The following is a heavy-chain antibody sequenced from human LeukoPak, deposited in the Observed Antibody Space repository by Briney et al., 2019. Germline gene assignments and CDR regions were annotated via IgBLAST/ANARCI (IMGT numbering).Heavy chain of an antibody. D-gene: IGHD2-2*01. Sequence: PGGSLRLSCAASGFTFSSYSMNWVREAPGKGLEGVSSICSSSSYIYYADSVKGRFTISRDNAKNSLYLQMNSLRAEDTAVYYCASGRYCSSTSCYEPYYYYGMDVWGKGTTVTVSS. CDR1: GFTFSSYS. CDR2: ICSSSSYI. J-gene: IGHJ6*04. CDR3: ASGRYCSSTSCYEPYYYYGMDV. V-gene: IGHV3-21*01.